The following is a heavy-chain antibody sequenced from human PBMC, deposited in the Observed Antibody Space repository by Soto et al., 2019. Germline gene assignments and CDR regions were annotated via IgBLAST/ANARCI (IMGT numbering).Heavy chain of an antibody. CDR2: INPNSGGT. CDR1: GYTFTGYY. J-gene: IGHJ4*02. Sequence: ASVKVSCKASGYTFTGYYMHWVRQAPGQGLEWMGWINPNSGGTNYAQKFQGWVTMTRDTSISTAYMELSRLRSDDTAVYYCAREAEPYYYDSSGHDYWGQGTLVTVSS. V-gene: IGHV1-2*04. D-gene: IGHD3-22*01. CDR3: AREAEPYYYDSSGHDY.